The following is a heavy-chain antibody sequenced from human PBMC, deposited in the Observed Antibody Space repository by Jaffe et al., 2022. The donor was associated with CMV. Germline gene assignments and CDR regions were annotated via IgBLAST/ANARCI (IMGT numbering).Heavy chain of an antibody. CDR2: ISSSGSTI. D-gene: IGHD6-19*01. CDR3: ARGRRSGWYSEGTFDY. Sequence: EVQLVESGGGLVQPGGSLRLSCAASGFTFSSYEMNWVRQAPGKGLEWVSYISSSGSTIYYADSVKGRFTISRDNAKNSLYLQMNSLRAEDTAVYYCARGRRSGWYSEGTFDYWGQGTLVTVSS. V-gene: IGHV3-48*03. J-gene: IGHJ4*02. CDR1: GFTFSSYE.